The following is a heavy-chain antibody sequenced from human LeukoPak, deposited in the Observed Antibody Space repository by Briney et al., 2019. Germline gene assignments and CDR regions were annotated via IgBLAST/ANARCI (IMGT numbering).Heavy chain of an antibody. CDR2: INHSGST. V-gene: IGHV4-34*01. D-gene: IGHD3-22*01. CDR3: AKTAGKMIVVLSPYYFDY. J-gene: IGHJ4*02. Sequence: SETLSLTCAVYGVSFSGYYWSWIRQPPGKGLEWIGEINHSGSTNYNPSLKSRVTISVDTSKNQFSLKLSSVTAADTAVYYCAKTAGKMIVVLSPYYFDYWGQGTLVTVSS. CDR1: GVSFSGYY.